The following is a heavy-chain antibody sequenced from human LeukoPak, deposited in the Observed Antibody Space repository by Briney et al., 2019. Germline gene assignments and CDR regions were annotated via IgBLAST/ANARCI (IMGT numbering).Heavy chain of an antibody. CDR2: LYSGGAT. V-gene: IGHV3-53*01. CDR1: GFTVSSNY. Sequence: GGSLRLSCAASGFTVSSNYMSWVRQPAGKGLEWVSVLYSGGATFYADSVKGRFTISRDTSKNTLHLQMNDLRADDTAVYYCTKLKGWYGEGFFDYWGQGTLVTVSS. CDR3: TKLKGWYGEGFFDY. J-gene: IGHJ4*02. D-gene: IGHD6-19*01.